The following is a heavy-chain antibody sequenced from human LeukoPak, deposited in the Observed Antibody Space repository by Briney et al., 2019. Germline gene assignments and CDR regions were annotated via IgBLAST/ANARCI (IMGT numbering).Heavy chain of an antibody. J-gene: IGHJ6*03. CDR3: ARFPGRRYFDNMDV. CDR2: INHSGST. V-gene: IGHV4-34*01. CDR1: GGSFSGYY. D-gene: IGHD3-9*01. Sequence: MSSETLSLTCAVYGGSFSGYYWSWIRQPPGKGLEWIGEINHSGSTNYNPSLKSRVTISVDTSKNQFSLKLSSVTAADTAVYYCARFPGRRYFDNMDVWGKGTTVTISS.